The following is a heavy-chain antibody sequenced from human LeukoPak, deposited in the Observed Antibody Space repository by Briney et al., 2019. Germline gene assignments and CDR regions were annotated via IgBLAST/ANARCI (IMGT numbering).Heavy chain of an antibody. V-gene: IGHV1-18*04. CDR3: ARDQESGIVVVPAAMPGGY. CDR1: GYTFTSYG. D-gene: IGHD2-2*01. J-gene: IGHJ4*02. CDR2: ISAYNGNT. Sequence: VASVKVSCKASGYTFTSYGISWVRRAPGQGLEWMGWISAYNGNTNYAQKLQGRVTMTTDTSTSTAYMELRSLRSDDTAVYYCARDQESGIVVVPAAMPGGYWGQGTLVTVSS.